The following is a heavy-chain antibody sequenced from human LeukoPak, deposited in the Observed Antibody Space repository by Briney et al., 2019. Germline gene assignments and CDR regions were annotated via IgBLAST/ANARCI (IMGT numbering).Heavy chain of an antibody. CDR1: GGSISGYY. Sequence: SETLSLTCTVSGGSISGYYWSWIRQPAGKGLEWIGRIYTSGTSNYNPSLKSRVTMSVDTSKNQFSVKLSSVTAADTAVYYCARGYCSGGSCYTFGHGVAFEIWGQGTMVTVSS. CDR2: IYTSGTS. D-gene: IGHD2-15*01. V-gene: IGHV4-4*07. J-gene: IGHJ3*02. CDR3: ARGYCSGGSCYTFGHGVAFEI.